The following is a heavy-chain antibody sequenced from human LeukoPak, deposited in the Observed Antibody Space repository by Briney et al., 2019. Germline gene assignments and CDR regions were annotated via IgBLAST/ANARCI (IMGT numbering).Heavy chain of an antibody. V-gene: IGHV4-38-2*02. CDR2: GYHIGST. CDR3: ARVGDYGDYVNWFDP. J-gene: IGHJ5*02. CDR1: GYSISSGYY. D-gene: IGHD4-17*01. Sequence: SETLSLTCTVSGYSISSGYYWGWIRQPPGKGLEWIGSGYHIGSTYFNPSLRSRVTILIDIFKDQFSLKMSSVTAADTAIYYCARVGDYGDYVNWFDPWGPGTLVTVSS.